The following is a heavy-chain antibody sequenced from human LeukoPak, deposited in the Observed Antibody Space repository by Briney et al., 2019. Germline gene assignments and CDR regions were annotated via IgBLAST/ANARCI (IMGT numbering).Heavy chain of an antibody. CDR3: ARDSATVTT. CDR2: IYYSGST. J-gene: IGHJ5*02. D-gene: IGHD4-17*01. CDR1: GGSLSSYY. V-gene: IGHV4-59*06. Sequence: SETLSLTCTVSGGSLSSYYWSWIRQPPGKGLEWIGYIYYSGSTYYNPSLKSRVTISVDTSKNQFSLKLSSVTAADTAVYYCARDSATVTTWGQGTLVTVSS.